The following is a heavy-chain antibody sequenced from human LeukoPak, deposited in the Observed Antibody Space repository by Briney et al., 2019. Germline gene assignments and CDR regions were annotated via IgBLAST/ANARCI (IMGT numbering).Heavy chain of an antibody. CDR2: ISSSSDYR. CDR3: ARDSGFSGTQRGEY. J-gene: IGHJ4*02. D-gene: IGHD3/OR15-3a*01. V-gene: IGHV3-21*01. CDR1: GFSFISYS. Sequence: GGSLRLSCAASGFSFISYSMNWVRQAPGKGLEWVSSISSSSDYRYHADSVKGRFTISRDNPKKSLYLQMNSLRAEDTAVYYCARDSGFSGTQRGEYWGQGTLVTVSS.